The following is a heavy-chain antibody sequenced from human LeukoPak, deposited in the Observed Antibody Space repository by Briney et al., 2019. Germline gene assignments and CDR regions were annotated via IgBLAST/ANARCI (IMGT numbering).Heavy chain of an antibody. J-gene: IGHJ3*02. CDR2: IYYSGST. V-gene: IGHV4-59*08. Sequence: SETLSLTCTDSGGSISSYYWSWIRQPPGKGLEWIGYIYYSGSTNYNPSLKSRVTISVDTSKNQFSLKLSSVTAADTAVYYCARPNLDAFDIWGQGTMVTVSS. CDR1: GGSISSYY. CDR3: ARPNLDAFDI.